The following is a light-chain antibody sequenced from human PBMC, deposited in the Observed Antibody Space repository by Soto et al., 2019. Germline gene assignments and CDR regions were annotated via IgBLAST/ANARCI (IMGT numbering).Light chain of an antibody. V-gene: IGKV3-15*01. CDR3: QQYDTSIWAYT. CDR2: GAS. CDR1: QSVSSN. J-gene: IGKJ2*01. Sequence: EIVMTQSPATLSVSPGERATLSCRASQSVSSNLAWYQQKPGQAPRLLIYGASTRATGIPARFSGSGSGTEFTLTISRLEPEDFAVYYCQQYDTSIWAYTFGQGTKVDIK.